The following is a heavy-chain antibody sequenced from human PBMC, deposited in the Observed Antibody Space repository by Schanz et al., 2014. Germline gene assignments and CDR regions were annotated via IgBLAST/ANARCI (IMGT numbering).Heavy chain of an antibody. CDR3: ATGPHIVVAFDY. J-gene: IGHJ4*02. Sequence: QVQLVQSGAEVKKPGASVKVSCKASGYTFTSYYMHWVRQAPGQGLEWMGIINPSGGSTSYAQKFQGIVTMTRDTSTSTVYMELSSLRSEDTAVYYCATGPHIVVAFDYWGQGTLVTVSS. V-gene: IGHV1-46*01. CDR2: INPSGGST. CDR1: GYTFTSYY. D-gene: IGHD2-21*01.